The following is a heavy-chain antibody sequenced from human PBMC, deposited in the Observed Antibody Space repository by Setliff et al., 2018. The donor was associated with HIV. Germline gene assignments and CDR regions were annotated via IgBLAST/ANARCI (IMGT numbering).Heavy chain of an antibody. CDR2: TRSSGDT. Sequence: PSETLSLTCTVSGASISSHNYYWGWIRQSPGKGLEWIASTRSSGDTYYNPSLQSRVIISVDPSNNQISLKLTSVTAADTAVYYCTIPASSLAPNWGRGTQVTVSS. CDR3: TIPASSLAPN. J-gene: IGHJ4*02. CDR1: GASISSHNYY. V-gene: IGHV4-39*01.